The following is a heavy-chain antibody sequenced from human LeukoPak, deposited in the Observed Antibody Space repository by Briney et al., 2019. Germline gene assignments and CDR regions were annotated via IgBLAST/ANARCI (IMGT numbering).Heavy chain of an antibody. CDR3: ARSVWYYGSGSYRGWFDP. J-gene: IGHJ5*02. CDR1: GGTFSSYA. Sequence: ASVKVSCKASGGTFSSYAISWVRQAPGQGLEWMGGIIPIFGTANYAQKFQGRVTITADKSTSTAYMELSSLRSDDTAVYYCARSVWYYGSGSYRGWFDPWGQGTLVTVSS. V-gene: IGHV1-69*06. D-gene: IGHD3-10*01. CDR2: IIPIFGTA.